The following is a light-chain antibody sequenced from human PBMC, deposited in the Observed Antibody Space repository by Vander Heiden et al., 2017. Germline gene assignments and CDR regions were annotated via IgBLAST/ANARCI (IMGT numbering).Light chain of an antibody. CDR2: SGS. CDR3: MQALQTPWT. J-gene: IGKJ1*01. V-gene: IGKV2-28*01. CDR1: QSLLHSNGYNY. Sequence: DIVMTQSPLSLPVTPGEPASISCRSSQSLLHSNGYNYLDWYLKKPGQSPQLLIYSGSNRASGVPDRFSGSGSGTDFTLKISRVEAEDVGVYYCMQALQTPWTFGQGTKVEIK.